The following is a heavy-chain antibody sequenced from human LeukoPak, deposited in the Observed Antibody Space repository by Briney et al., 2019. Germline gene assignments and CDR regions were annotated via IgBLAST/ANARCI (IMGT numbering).Heavy chain of an antibody. D-gene: IGHD2-15*01. V-gene: IGHV4-39*01. J-gene: IGHJ4*02. Sequence: SEKVSLTCTVSGGSISSSSYYWDWIRQPPGKGLEWIASIYYSGTTYYSSSLKSRVAISVDTSKNQFSLKLTSVTAADTAVYFCARVVAVIRAPYFDYWGQEPVDPVSS. CDR3: ARVVAVIRAPYFDY. CDR2: IYYSGTT. CDR1: GGSISSSSYY.